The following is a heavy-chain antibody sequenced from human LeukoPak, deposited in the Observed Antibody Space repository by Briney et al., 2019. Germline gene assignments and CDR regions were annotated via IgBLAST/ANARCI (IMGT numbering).Heavy chain of an antibody. V-gene: IGHV3-30*18. D-gene: IGHD3-10*01. CDR1: GFIFSGYG. CDR3: AKDRIVISFGDVSKH. Sequence: GRSLRLSCAASGFIFSGYGMHWVRQAPGKGLEWVALISHDESTKHYADSVKGRFTISRDNSKNTLYLEMNNLRVEDTAVYYCAKDRIVISFGDVSKHWGQGTLVTVSS. J-gene: IGHJ1*01. CDR2: ISHDESTK.